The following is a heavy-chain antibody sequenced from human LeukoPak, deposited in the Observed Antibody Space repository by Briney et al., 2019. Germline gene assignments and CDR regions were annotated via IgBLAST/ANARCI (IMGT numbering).Heavy chain of an antibody. Sequence: PGGSLRLSCAASGFTFSSYEMNWVRQAPGKGLEWVSYISSSGSTIYYADSVKGRFTISRDNAKNSLYLQMNSLRAEDTAVYYCAKDPALGVWGSYGYYFDYWGQGTLVTVSS. CDR1: GFTFSSYE. J-gene: IGHJ4*02. CDR2: ISSSGSTI. D-gene: IGHD3-16*01. V-gene: IGHV3-48*03. CDR3: AKDPALGVWGSYGYYFDY.